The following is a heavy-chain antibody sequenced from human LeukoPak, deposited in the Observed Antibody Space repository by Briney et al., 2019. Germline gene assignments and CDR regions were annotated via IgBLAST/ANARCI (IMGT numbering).Heavy chain of an antibody. CDR1: GYTFTGYY. Sequence: ASVKVSCKASGYTFTGYYMHWLRQAPGQGLEWMGWINPNSGGTNYAQKFQGRVNITRDTSISTAYMELSRLRSDDTAVYYCARIAAAFLYDAFDIWGQGTMVTVSS. D-gene: IGHD6-13*01. CDR2: INPNSGGT. J-gene: IGHJ3*02. CDR3: ARIAAAFLYDAFDI. V-gene: IGHV1-2*02.